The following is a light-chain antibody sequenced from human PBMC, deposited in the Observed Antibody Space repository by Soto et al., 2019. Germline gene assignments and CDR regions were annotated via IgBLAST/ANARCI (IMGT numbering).Light chain of an antibody. J-gene: IGKJ2*01. Sequence: DIPMTQSPSTLSASVGDRITITCRASQDVSQWLAWYQHKPGKAPKLLIYKASTLESGVSSRFSGRGSGTEFTLTIRDLQPDDFATYYCQQYSSDLNTFGQGTKLEFK. CDR1: QDVSQW. CDR2: KAS. CDR3: QQYSSDLNT. V-gene: IGKV1-5*03.